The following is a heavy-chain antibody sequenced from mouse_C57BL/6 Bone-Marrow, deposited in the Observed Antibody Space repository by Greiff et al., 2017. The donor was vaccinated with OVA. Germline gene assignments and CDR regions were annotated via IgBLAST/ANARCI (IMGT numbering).Heavy chain of an antibody. CDR1: GFTFTDYY. CDR3: ARYSDYDFMDY. V-gene: IGHV7-3*01. J-gene: IGHJ4*01. CDR2: IRNKANGYTT. Sequence: EVMLVESGGGLVQPGGSLSLSCAASGFTFTDYYMSWVRQPPGTALEWLGFIRNKANGYTTEYSASVKGRFTISRDNSQSILYLQMNALRAEDSATYYCARYSDYDFMDYWGQGTSVTVSS. D-gene: IGHD2-4*01.